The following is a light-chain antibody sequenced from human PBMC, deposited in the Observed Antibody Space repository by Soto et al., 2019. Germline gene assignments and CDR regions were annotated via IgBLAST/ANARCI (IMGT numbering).Light chain of an antibody. Sequence: QSVLTQPGSVSGSPGQSITISCTGTSSDVGGYNYVSWYQQHPGKAPKLMIYEVSNRPSGVSNRFSGSKSGNTASLTISGLQAEDEADYYCSSYTSSTTLVVFGGGTKLTVL. V-gene: IGLV2-14*01. CDR1: SSDVGGYNY. J-gene: IGLJ2*01. CDR3: SSYTSSTTLVV. CDR2: EVS.